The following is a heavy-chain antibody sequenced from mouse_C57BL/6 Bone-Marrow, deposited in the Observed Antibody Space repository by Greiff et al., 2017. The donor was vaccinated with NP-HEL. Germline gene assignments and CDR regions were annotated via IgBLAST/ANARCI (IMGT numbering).Heavy chain of an antibody. D-gene: IGHD1-1*01. CDR1: GFTFSSYG. CDR3: ARPQYYGKRYFDV. V-gene: IGHV5-6*01. J-gene: IGHJ1*03. CDR2: ISSGGSYT. Sequence: EVQRVESGGDLVKPGGSLKLSCAASGFTFSSYGMSWVRQTPDKRLEWVGTISSGGSYTYYPDSVKGRFTISRDKAKNTLYLQMSSLKSEDTAMYYCARPQYYGKRYFDVWGTGTTVTVSS.